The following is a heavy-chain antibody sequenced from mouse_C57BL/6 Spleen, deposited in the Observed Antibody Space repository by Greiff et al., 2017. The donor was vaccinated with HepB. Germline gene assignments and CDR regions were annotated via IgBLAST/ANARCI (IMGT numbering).Heavy chain of an antibody. V-gene: IGHV14-3*01. CDR1: GFNIKNTY. D-gene: IGHD1-1*01. Sequence: EVQLQQSVAELVRPGASVKLSCTASGFNIKNTYIHWVKQRPEQGLEWIGRIDPANGNTKYAPKFQGKATITADTSSNTAYLQLSSLTSEDTAIYYCASGTVVDYWGQGTTLTVSS. CDR3: ASGTVVDY. CDR2: IDPANGNT. J-gene: IGHJ2*01.